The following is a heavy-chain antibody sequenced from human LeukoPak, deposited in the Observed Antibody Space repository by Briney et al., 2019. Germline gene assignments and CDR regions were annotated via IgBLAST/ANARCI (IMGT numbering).Heavy chain of an antibody. Sequence: ASVKVSCKGSGYTFNGYYIHWVRQAPGQGLEWVGWINPNSGGTDYAQNFRGRVTMTRDTSISTAYMELSSLRSDDTAIYYCTREGIAARPRGKNDYWGQGTLVTVSS. V-gene: IGHV1-2*02. CDR1: GYTFNGYY. CDR2: INPNSGGT. D-gene: IGHD6-6*01. CDR3: TREGIAARPRGKNDY. J-gene: IGHJ4*02.